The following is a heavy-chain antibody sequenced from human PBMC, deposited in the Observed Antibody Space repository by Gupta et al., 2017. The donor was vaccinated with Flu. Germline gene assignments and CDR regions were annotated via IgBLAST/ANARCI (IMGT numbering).Heavy chain of an antibody. J-gene: IGHJ4*02. CDR1: GFTFSSYT. D-gene: IGHD3-22*01. Sequence: EVQLVESGGGLVQPGGSLRLSCAASGFTFSSYTMNWVRQAPGKGLEWVSYISGNSRTIYYADSVKGRFTISRDNAKNSLYLQMNSLRAEDTAVYYCASPPIYLFDSSGYLFDHWGQGTLVTVSS. CDR3: ASPPIYLFDSSGYLFDH. V-gene: IGHV3-48*01. CDR2: ISGNSRTI.